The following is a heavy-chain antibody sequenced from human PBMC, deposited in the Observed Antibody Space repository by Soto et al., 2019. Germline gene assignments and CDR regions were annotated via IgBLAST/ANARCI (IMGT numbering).Heavy chain of an antibody. CDR1: GYSFTSYW. CDR3: ARHPLPNCISTSCYDAGDRYYYYGMDV. Sequence: PGESLKISCKGSGYSFTSYWINWVRQMPGKGLEWMGRIDPSDSYTNYSPSFQGHVTISADKSISTAYLQWSSLKASDTAMYYCARHPLPNCISTSCYDAGDRYYYYGMDVWGQGTTVTVSS. CDR2: IDPSDSYT. J-gene: IGHJ6*02. V-gene: IGHV5-10-1*01. D-gene: IGHD2-2*01.